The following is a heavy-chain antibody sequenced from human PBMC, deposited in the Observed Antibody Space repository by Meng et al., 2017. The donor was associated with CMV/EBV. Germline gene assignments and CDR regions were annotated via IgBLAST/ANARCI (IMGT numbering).Heavy chain of an antibody. Sequence: GESLKISCAASGFTVSSNYMSWVRQAPGKGLEWVSVIYSGGSTYYADSVKGRFTISRDNSKNTLYLQMNSLRAEDTAVYYCARLWFGELSRFDPWGQGTLVTVSS. J-gene: IGHJ5*02. D-gene: IGHD3-10*01. CDR2: IYSGGST. V-gene: IGHV3-66*02. CDR3: ARLWFGELSRFDP. CDR1: GFTVSSNY.